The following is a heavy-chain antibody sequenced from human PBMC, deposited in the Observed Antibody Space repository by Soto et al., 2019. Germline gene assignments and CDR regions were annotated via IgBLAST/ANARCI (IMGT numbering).Heavy chain of an antibody. Sequence: PSETLSLTCAVSGGSISSSNWWSWVRQPPGKGLEWIGEIYHSGGTNYNPSLKSRVTISVDKSKNQFSLKLSSVTAADTAVYYCARVRAYYYDSSGTQGIDYWGQGTLVTVSS. CDR2: IYHSGGT. D-gene: IGHD3-22*01. J-gene: IGHJ4*02. V-gene: IGHV4-4*02. CDR3: ARVRAYYYDSSGTQGIDY. CDR1: GGSISSSNW.